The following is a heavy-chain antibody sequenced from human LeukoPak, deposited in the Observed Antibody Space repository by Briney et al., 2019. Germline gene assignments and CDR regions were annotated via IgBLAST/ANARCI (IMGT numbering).Heavy chain of an antibody. D-gene: IGHD6-13*01. CDR1: GDSISSSDDF. CDR3: ARHSSSWAFVY. V-gene: IGHV4-39*01. CDR2: FYYSGST. Sequence: PSETLSLTCTVSGDSISSSDDFWGWIRQPPGKGLEWIGSFYYSGSTYFNPSLRSRVTISVDTSKNQFSLRLNSVTAADTAVYYCARHSSSWAFVYWGQGTLVTVSS. J-gene: IGHJ4*02.